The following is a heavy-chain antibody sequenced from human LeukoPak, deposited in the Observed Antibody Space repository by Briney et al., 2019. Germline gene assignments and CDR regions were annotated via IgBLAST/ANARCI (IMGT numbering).Heavy chain of an antibody. V-gene: IGHV4-4*07. CDR3: ARDLDARYSSSRYGMDV. Sequence: PSETLSLTRTVSGGSISSYYWSWIRQPAGKGLEWIGLIYTSGSTNYNPSLKSRVTMSVDTSKNQFSLKLSSVTAADTAVYYCARDLDARYSSSRYGMDVWGQGTTVTVSS. CDR1: GGSISSYY. D-gene: IGHD6-13*01. J-gene: IGHJ6*02. CDR2: IYTSGST.